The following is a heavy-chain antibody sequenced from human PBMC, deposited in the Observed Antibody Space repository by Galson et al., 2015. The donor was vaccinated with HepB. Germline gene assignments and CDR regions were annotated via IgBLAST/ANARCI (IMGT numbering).Heavy chain of an antibody. J-gene: IGHJ3*02. V-gene: IGHV3-23*01. Sequence: SLRLSCAASGFTFSSYAMSWVRQAPGKGLEWVSAISGSGGSTYYADSVKGRFTISRDNSKNTLYLQMNSLRAEDTAVYYCARDDFGYYYDSSGYMRLVAFDIWGQGTMVTVSS. CDR3: ARDDFGYYYDSSGYMRLVAFDI. D-gene: IGHD3-22*01. CDR1: GFTFSSYA. CDR2: ISGSGGST.